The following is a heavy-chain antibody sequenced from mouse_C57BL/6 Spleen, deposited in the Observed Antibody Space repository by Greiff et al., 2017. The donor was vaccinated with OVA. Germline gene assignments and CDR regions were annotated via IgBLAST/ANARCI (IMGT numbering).Heavy chain of an antibody. V-gene: IGHV3-6*01. CDR2: ISYDGSN. CDR1: GYSITSGYY. Sequence: EVQLQGSGPGLVKPSQSLSLTCSVTGYSITSGYYWNWIRQFPGNKLEWMGYISYDGSNNYNPSLKNRISITRDTSKNQFFLKLNSVTTEDTATYYCARGPGAMDYWGQGTSVTVSS. CDR3: ARGPGAMDY. J-gene: IGHJ4*01.